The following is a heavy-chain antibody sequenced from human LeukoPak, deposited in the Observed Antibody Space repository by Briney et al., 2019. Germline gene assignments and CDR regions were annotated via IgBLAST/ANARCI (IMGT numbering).Heavy chain of an antibody. J-gene: IGHJ4*02. Sequence: GGSLRLSCAASGFTFRNYAMSWVRQAPGKALEWVSRVDGGGSTSYADSVKGRFSISRDISKSTLYLQMSSLRGEDTAVYYCARDDAPDGGYLDYWVQGTLVTVSS. D-gene: IGHD2-2*01. CDR2: VDGGGST. CDR1: GFTFRNYA. CDR3: ARDDAPDGGYLDY. V-gene: IGHV3-23*01.